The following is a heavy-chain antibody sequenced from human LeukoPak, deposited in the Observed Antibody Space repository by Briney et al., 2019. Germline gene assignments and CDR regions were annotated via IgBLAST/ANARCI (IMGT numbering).Heavy chain of an antibody. J-gene: IGHJ4*02. CDR1: GGSFSGYY. CDR3: ARRIGYNYYDY. V-gene: IGHV4-59*08. Sequence: SETLSLTCAVYGGSFSGYYWSWIRQPPGKGLEWIGYIYYSGNTNYNPSLKSRVTISVDTSKNQFSLKLSSVTAADTAVFYCARRIGYNYYDYWGQGTLVTVSS. D-gene: IGHD5-24*01. CDR2: IYYSGNT.